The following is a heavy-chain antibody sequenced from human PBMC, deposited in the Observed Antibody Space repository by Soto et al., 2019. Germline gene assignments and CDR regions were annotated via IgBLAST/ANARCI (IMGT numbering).Heavy chain of an antibody. J-gene: IGHJ4*02. CDR3: ARVKGRDPRVAMDYGYFDY. D-gene: IGHD4-17*01. V-gene: IGHV4-4*02. CDR2: IYHSGST. CDR1: GGSISSSNW. Sequence: SETLSLTCAVSGGSISSSNWWSLVRQPPGKGLEWIGEIYHSGSTNYNPSLKSRVTISVDKSKNQFSLKLSSVTAADTAVYYCARVKGRDPRVAMDYGYFDYWGQGTLVTVSS.